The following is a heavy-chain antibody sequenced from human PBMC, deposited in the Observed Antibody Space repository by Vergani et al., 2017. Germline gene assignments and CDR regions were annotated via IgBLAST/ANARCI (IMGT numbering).Heavy chain of an antibody. Sequence: QVQLVQSGAEVKKPGASVKVSCKASGYTFTGYYMHWVRQAPGQGLEWMGWINPNSGGTNYAQKFQGRVTMTRDTSISTAYMELSRLRSDDTAVYYCARDLEYYDSSGTIDRVFDIWGQGTMVTVSS. J-gene: IGHJ3*02. V-gene: IGHV1-2*02. CDR2: INPNSGGT. D-gene: IGHD3-22*01. CDR3: ARDLEYYDSSGTIDRVFDI. CDR1: GYTFTGYY.